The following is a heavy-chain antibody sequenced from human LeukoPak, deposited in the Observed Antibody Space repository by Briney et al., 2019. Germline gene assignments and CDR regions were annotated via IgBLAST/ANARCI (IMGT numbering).Heavy chain of an antibody. V-gene: IGHV1-8*01. Sequence: ASVKVSCKASGYTFTSYDTNWVRQATGQGLEWMGWMNPNSGNTGYAQKFQGRVTMTRNTSISTAYMELSSLRSEDTAVYYCALYDFWSGYNGNNDYWGQGTLVTVSS. D-gene: IGHD3-3*01. CDR3: ALYDFWSGYNGNNDY. CDR1: GYTFTSYD. CDR2: MNPNSGNT. J-gene: IGHJ4*02.